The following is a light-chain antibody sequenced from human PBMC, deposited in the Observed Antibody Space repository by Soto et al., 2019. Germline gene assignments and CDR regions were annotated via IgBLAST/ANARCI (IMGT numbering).Light chain of an antibody. CDR3: QQYGSSPPT. J-gene: IGKJ5*01. CDR1: QSVSSNY. CDR2: GAS. V-gene: IGKV3-20*01. Sequence: EIVLPQSPGTLSLSPGERATLSCRASQSVSSNYLAWYQQEPGQAPRLLIYGASSRATGIPDRFSGSGSGTDFTLTISRLEPEDFAVYYCQQYGSSPPTFGQGTRLEIK.